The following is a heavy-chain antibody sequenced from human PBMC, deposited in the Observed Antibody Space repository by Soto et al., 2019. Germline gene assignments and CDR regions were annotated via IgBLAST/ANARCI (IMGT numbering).Heavy chain of an antibody. CDR2: IYYSGST. V-gene: IGHV4-31*03. Sequence: TLSLTCTVSGGSISSGGYYWSWIRQHPGKGLEWIGYIYYSGSTYYNPSLKSRVTISVDTSKNQFSLKLSSVTAADTAVYYCARLGLNIVVVPAARGRVGVDVWGQGTTVTVSS. D-gene: IGHD2-2*01. J-gene: IGHJ6*02. CDR3: ARLGLNIVVVPAARGRVGVDV. CDR1: GGSISSGGYY.